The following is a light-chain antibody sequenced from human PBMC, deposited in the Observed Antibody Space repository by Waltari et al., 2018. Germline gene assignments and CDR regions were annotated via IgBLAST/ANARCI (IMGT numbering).Light chain of an antibody. Sequence: QAGLTQPPSVSKDLRQTATLTCTGNSNNVGNQGAAWLQQHQGHPPQLLSYRHNIRPRGIAERFTASRSGDTASLTITGLRPEDEADYYCSAWDSSLSARVFGGGTKLTVL. CDR3: SAWDSSLSARV. V-gene: IGLV10-54*01. CDR2: RHN. CDR1: SNNVGNQG. J-gene: IGLJ3*02.